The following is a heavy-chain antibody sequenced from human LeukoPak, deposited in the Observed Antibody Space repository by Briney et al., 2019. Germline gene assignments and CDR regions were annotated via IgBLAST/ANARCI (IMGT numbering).Heavy chain of an antibody. Sequence: TGRSLRLSCAASGFTFSSYWMHWVRQAPGKGLVWVSRIASDGSTVYADSVKGRFTISRDNAKDTVYLQMNSLRVEDTAVYYCIGSGGWPGYWGQGTLVTVSS. J-gene: IGHJ4*02. CDR3: IGSGGWPGY. D-gene: IGHD1-26*01. V-gene: IGHV3-74*01. CDR1: GFTFSSYW. CDR2: IASDGST.